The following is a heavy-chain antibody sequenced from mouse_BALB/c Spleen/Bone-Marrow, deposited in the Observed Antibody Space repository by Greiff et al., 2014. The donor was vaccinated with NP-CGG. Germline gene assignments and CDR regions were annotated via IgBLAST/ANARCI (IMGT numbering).Heavy chain of an antibody. CDR2: INSGGGNT. J-gene: IGHJ1*01. D-gene: IGHD2-4*01. CDR3: GRRGNYDVRRSFDV. Sequence: DVHLVESGGDLVKPGGSLKLSCAASGFTFSTYGMSWVRQTPDKRLEWVATINSGGGNTYYLDSVRGRFTISRDNAWNTLYLQMRSLGSEDTAMYYCGRRGNYDVRRSFDVWGAGTTVTVSS. CDR1: GFTFSTYG. V-gene: IGHV5-6*02.